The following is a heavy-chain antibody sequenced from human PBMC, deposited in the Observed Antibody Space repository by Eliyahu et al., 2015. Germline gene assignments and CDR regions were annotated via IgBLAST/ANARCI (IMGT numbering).Heavy chain of an antibody. Sequence: QVHLVQPGAEVKXPGASVXVXCKSSGXXFIGXSMHWVRQAPGQGPEWMGWITLKSGVTNYARKFQGRVTLTRDTSISTAYMELSRLRFDDTAVYYCVGALTTEVPVAMFRWLDPWGQGTLVTVSS. CDR1: GXXFIGXS. J-gene: IGHJ5*02. CDR2: ITLKSGVT. D-gene: IGHD2-2*01. V-gene: IGHV1-2*02. CDR3: VGALTTEVPVAMFRWLDP.